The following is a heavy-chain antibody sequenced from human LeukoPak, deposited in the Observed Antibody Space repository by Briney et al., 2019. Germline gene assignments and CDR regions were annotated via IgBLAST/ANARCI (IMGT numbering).Heavy chain of an antibody. CDR1: GYTFTGYY. V-gene: IGHV1-2*02. CDR3: ARSSASVYYDILTGYYRAEYFQH. CDR2: INPNSGGT. D-gene: IGHD3-9*01. J-gene: IGHJ1*01. Sequence: GASVKVSCKASGYTFTGYYMHWVRQAPGQGLEWMGWINPNSGGTNYAQKFQGRVTMTRDTSISTVYMELSSLRSEDTAVYYCARSSASVYYDILTGYYRAEYFQHWGQGTLVTVSS.